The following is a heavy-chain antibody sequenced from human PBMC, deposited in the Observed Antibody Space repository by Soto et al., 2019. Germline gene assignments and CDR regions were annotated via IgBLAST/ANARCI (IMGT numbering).Heavy chain of an antibody. CDR3: AHSRGPVDY. D-gene: IGHD3-10*01. V-gene: IGHV2-5*02. J-gene: IGHJ4*02. CDR1: GLSLSSSGVG. Sequence: QITLKESGPTLVSPTQTLTLTCTLSGLSLSSSGVGVSWIRQSPGQVLEWLAVIYWDDDKRDSPSLRHRLTNTKDVSEHQVVLTMTNMDPVDTGTYDCAHSRGPVDYWGQGTLVTVSS. CDR2: IYWDDDK.